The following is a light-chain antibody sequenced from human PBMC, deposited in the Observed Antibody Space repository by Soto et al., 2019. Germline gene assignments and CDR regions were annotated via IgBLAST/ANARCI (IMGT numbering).Light chain of an antibody. CDR3: QQYVKSRT. Sequence: EIVLTQSPGTLSLSPGERATLSCRAGQSVSSNYLAWYQQKRGQATRLLIYGASSRATGIPDRVSGSGSGTDFTLTISRLEPEDFAVYYCQQYVKSRTFGQGTKVEVK. V-gene: IGKV3-20*01. J-gene: IGKJ1*01. CDR1: QSVSSNY. CDR2: GAS.